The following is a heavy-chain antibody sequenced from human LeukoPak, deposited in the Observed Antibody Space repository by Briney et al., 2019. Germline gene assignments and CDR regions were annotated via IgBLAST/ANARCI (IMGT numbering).Heavy chain of an antibody. CDR1: GFTVSASY. J-gene: IGHJ3*02. CDR2: IYNGSNT. Sequence: PGGSLRLSCAASGFTVSASYMSWVRQAPGKGLEWVSVIYNGSNTDYADSVKGRFTISRDNSKNTLYLQMNSLRAEDTAVYYCARDAVERYAFDIWGQGTMVTVSS. V-gene: IGHV3-53*01. D-gene: IGHD1-1*01. CDR3: ARDAVERYAFDI.